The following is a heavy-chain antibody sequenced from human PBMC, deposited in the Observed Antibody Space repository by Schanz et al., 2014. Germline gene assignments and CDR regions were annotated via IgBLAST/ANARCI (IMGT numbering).Heavy chain of an antibody. Sequence: EVQLLESGGGLVQPGGSLRLSCAGSGFTFSSYAMSWVRQTPGKGLEWVSGINWNGGSTGYADSVKGRFTVSRDNAKNTLYLQMDSLRAEDTAVYYCAKDVDFWSGYYLDYWGQGTLVTVSA. CDR2: INWNGGST. CDR3: AKDVDFWSGYYLDY. D-gene: IGHD3-3*01. V-gene: IGHV3-20*04. J-gene: IGHJ4*02. CDR1: GFTFSSYA.